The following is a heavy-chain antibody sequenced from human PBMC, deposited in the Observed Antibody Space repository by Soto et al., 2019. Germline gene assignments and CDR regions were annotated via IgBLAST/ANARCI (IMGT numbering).Heavy chain of an antibody. V-gene: IGHV1-18*01. CDR2: ISAYNGNT. Sequence: QVQLVQSGAEVKKPGASVKVSCKASGYTFTSYGISWGRQAPGQGLEWMGWISAYNGNTNYAQKLQGRVTMTTDKSASTAYMELRSLRSDDTAVYYCARDDRYFDWTNEYYCDYWGQGTLVTVSS. J-gene: IGHJ4*02. CDR1: GYTFTSYG. CDR3: ARDDRYFDWTNEYYCDY. D-gene: IGHD3-9*01.